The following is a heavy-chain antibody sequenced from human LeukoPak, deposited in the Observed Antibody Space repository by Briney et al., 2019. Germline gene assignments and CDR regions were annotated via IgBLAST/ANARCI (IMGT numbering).Heavy chain of an antibody. CDR1: GGTFSSYA. J-gene: IGHJ5*02. CDR3: ARVEVLLWFGSPDP. V-gene: IGHV1-18*01. D-gene: IGHD3-10*01. Sequence: WASVKVSCKASGGTFSSYAISWVRQAPGQGLEWMGWISAYNGNTNYAQKLQGRVTMTTDTSTSTAYMELRSLRSDDTAVYYCARVEVLLWFGSPDPWGQGTLVTVSS. CDR2: ISAYNGNT.